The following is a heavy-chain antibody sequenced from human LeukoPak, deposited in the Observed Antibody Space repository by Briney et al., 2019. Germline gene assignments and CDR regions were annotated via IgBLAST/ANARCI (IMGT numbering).Heavy chain of an antibody. J-gene: IGHJ4*02. CDR3: ARGDVAVVVVAATAFDY. CDR1: GGTFSSYA. V-gene: IGHV1-69*05. CDR2: IIPIFGTA. Sequence: SVKVSCKASGGTFSSYAISWVRQAPGQGLEWMGGIIPIFGTANYAQKFQGRVTITTDESTSTAYMELSSLRSDDTAVYYCARGDVAVVVVAATAFDYWGQGTLVTVSS. D-gene: IGHD2-15*01.